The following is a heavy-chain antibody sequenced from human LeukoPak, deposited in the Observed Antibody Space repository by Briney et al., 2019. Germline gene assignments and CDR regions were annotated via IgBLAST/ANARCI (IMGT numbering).Heavy chain of an antibody. CDR3: VRAYSRGYSDDFDY. Sequence: GGSLRLSCAASGFTFSDYYMSWMRQAPGRGLEWVSYIDGRGSSIYYADSAKGRFTVSRDNAENSLYLQMNSLRGEDTAVYYCVRAYSRGYSDDFDYWGQGTLVTVSS. V-gene: IGHV3-11*01. CDR1: GFTFSDYY. D-gene: IGHD3-22*01. J-gene: IGHJ4*02. CDR2: IDGRGSSI.